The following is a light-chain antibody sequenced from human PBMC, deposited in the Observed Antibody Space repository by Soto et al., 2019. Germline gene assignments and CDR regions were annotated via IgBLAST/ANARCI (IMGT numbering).Light chain of an antibody. CDR1: QSVSSY. CDR3: QQRSNWPLT. J-gene: IGKJ3*01. Sequence: DIVLTQSPATLSLSPGERATLSCRASQSVSSYLVWFQQKPGQAPRLLIYDASTRATGIPARFSGSGSGTDFTLTISSLGPEDFAVYYCQQRSNWPLTFGPGTKVDIK. V-gene: IGKV3-11*01. CDR2: DAS.